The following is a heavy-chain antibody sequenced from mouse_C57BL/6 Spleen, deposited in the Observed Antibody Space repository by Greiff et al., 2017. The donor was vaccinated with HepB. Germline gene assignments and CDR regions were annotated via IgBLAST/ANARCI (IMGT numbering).Heavy chain of an antibody. CDR1: GFTFSSYT. D-gene: IGHD3-2*02. J-gene: IGHJ4*01. Sequence: EVQGVESGGGLVKPGGSLKLSCAASGFTFSSYTMSWVRQTPEKRLEWVVTISGGGGNTYYPDSVKGRFTISRANAKNTLYLQMSSLRSEDTALYYCARHGRGSYYAIDYWGQGTSVTVSS. CDR3: ARHGRGSYYAIDY. V-gene: IGHV5-9*01. CDR2: ISGGGGNT.